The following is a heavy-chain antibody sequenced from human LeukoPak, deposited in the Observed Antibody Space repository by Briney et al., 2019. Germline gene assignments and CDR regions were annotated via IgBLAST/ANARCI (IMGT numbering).Heavy chain of an antibody. D-gene: IGHD2-15*01. J-gene: IGHJ4*02. Sequence: QPGGSLRLSCAASGFTFNSYSMNWVRQAPGKGLEWVSYISSSGSTIYYADSVKGRFTISRDNAKNSLYLQMNSLRAEDTAVYYCAREIRYCSGSKCYLFDYWGQGTLVTVSS. CDR2: ISSSGSTI. CDR1: GFTFNSYS. V-gene: IGHV3-48*04. CDR3: AREIRYCSGSKCYLFDY.